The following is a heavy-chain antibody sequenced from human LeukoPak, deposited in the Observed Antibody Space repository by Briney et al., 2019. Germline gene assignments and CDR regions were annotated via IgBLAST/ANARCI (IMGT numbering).Heavy chain of an antibody. V-gene: IGHV1-58*01. CDR1: GFTFTSSA. D-gene: IGHD3-9*01. CDR2: IVVGSGNT. Sequence: SVKVSCKASGFTFTSSAVQWVRQARGQRLEWIGWIVVGSGNTNYAQKFQERVTITRDMSTSTAYMELSSLRSEDTAVYYCAAVRPGGLRYFDWLLGGQAIDYWGQGTLVTVSS. CDR3: AAVRPGGLRYFDWLLGGQAIDY. J-gene: IGHJ4*02.